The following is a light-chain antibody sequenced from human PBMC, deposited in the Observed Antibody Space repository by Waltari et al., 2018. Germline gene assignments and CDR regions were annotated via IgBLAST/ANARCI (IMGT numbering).Light chain of an antibody. J-gene: IGKJ2*01. V-gene: IGKV3-15*01. CDR3: QQYNDWPGVYT. CDR1: QSVSSY. Sequence: EIVMTQSPATLSVSPGDSATLPCRASQSVSSYLAWYQQKPGQAPRLLIYGASTRATGIPARFSGSGSGTEFTLTISSMQSEDFAVYYCQQYNDWPGVYTFGQGTKLEIK. CDR2: GAS.